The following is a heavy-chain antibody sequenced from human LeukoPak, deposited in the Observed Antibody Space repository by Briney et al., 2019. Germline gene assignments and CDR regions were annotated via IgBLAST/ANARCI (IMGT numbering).Heavy chain of an antibody. D-gene: IGHD2-2*01. CDR3: ARGGGCSSTSCYP. V-gene: IGHV1-69*05. CDR2: IIPIFGTA. CDR1: GGTFSSYA. Sequence: GSSVKVSCKASGGTFSSYAISWVRQAPGQGLEWMGRIIPIFGTANYAQKFQGRVTITTDESTSTAYMELSSLRSEDMAVYYCARGGGCSSTSCYPWGQGTLVTVSS. J-gene: IGHJ4*02.